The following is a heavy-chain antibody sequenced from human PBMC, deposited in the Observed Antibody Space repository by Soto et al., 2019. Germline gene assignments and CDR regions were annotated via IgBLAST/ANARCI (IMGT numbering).Heavy chain of an antibody. CDR3: ARDPQPHRYFMDV. Sequence: GGSLRLSCAASGFTFSTYWMHWVRQAPGKGLVWVSRINTDGRSTIYADSVKGRFTISRDNAKNTLYLQMDSLRAEDTAVYYCARDPQPHRYFMDVWGKGTTVTVSS. CDR2: INTDGRST. J-gene: IGHJ6*03. CDR1: GFTFSTYW. V-gene: IGHV3-74*01.